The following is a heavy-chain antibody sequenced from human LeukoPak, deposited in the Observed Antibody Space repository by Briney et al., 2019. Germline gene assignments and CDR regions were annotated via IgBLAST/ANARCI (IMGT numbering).Heavy chain of an antibody. D-gene: IGHD5-24*01. CDR1: GFTFSPYW. J-gene: IGHJ4*02. CDR3: ARGGGRDGYNYPGFYGY. V-gene: IGHV3-7*01. Sequence: GGSLRLSCAASGFTFSPYWMSWVRQAPGKGLEWVANIKQDGSEEYYVDSVKGRFTISRDNAKHSLYLQMHSLRAEDTAVYYCARGGGRDGYNYPGFYGYWGQGTLLTVSS. CDR2: IKQDGSEE.